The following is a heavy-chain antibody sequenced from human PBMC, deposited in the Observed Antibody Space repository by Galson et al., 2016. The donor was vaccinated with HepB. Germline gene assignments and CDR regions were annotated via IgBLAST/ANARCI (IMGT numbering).Heavy chain of an antibody. D-gene: IGHD1-26*01. CDR2: ISWGGTNI. CDR3: AKAGSYSGNLHGYFYY. V-gene: IGHV3-9*01. J-gene: IGHJ4*02. Sequence: SLRLSCAASGFKLRHYAMHWVRPGPDTGLEWVAGISWGGTNIAYEDSVKGRFTIYRDNADNSLSLQMNSLSGAATALYYCAKAGSYSGNLHGYFYYWGQGTLVTVSS. CDR1: GFKLRHYA.